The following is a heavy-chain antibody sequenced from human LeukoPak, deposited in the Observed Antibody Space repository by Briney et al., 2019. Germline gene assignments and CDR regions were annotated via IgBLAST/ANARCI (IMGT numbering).Heavy chain of an antibody. J-gene: IGHJ4*02. V-gene: IGHV3-48*03. CDR3: AGRRYYYDTSGNYYFFDY. CDR2: ISSGGSTL. D-gene: IGHD3-22*01. Sequence: GGSLRLSCAASGLTFSSYEMNWVRQAPGKGLEWVSYISSGGSTLYYADSVKGRFTISRDNAKNSLYLQMNSPRAEDTAVYYCAGRRYYYDTSGNYYFFDYWAREPWSPSPQ. CDR1: GLTFSSYE.